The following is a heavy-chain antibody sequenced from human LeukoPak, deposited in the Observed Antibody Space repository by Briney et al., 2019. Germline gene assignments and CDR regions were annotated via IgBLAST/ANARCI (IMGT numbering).Heavy chain of an antibody. D-gene: IGHD2-15*01. CDR3: ARDAHCTGVSCYSPYNWFDP. CDR2: IFYRGST. J-gene: IGHJ5*02. CDR1: GGSISSSSYY. Sequence: SETLSLTCTVSGGSISSSSYYWGWIRQPPGKGLEWIGSIFYRGSTYYNPALMSRVTISVDTSKNLFSLKVTSVTAADTAAYYCARDAHCTGVSCYSPYNWFDPWGQGTLVTVSS. V-gene: IGHV4-39*07.